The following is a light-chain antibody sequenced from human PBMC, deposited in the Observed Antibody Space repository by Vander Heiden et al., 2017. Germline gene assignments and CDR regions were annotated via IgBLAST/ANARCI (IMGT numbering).Light chain of an antibody. J-gene: IGLJ3*02. CDR1: AGSVSRANY. V-gene: IGLV8-61*01. CDR2: NTN. Sequence: QTVVTQEPSFSVSPGGTVTLTCGWSAGSVSRANYPSWYQGTPGQAPRTLIHNTNRRSSGVPDRFTGSIRGNKAALTITGAQADDECDYYCLLHVDRAIWVFGGGTKLTVI. CDR3: LLHVDRAIWV.